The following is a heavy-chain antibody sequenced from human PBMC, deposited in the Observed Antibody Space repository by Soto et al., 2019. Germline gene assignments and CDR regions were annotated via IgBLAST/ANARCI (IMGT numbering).Heavy chain of an antibody. D-gene: IGHD5-12*01. Sequence: SVKVSCKASGFTFTSSAVQWVRQARGQRLEWIGWIVVGSGNTNYAQKFQERVTITRDMSTSTAYMELSSLRSEDTAVYYCAVGYSGYDSAVAGGYYYGMDVWGQGTTVTVSS. J-gene: IGHJ6*02. CDR3: AVGYSGYDSAVAGGYYYGMDV. CDR2: IVVGSGNT. CDR1: GFTFTSSA. V-gene: IGHV1-58*01.